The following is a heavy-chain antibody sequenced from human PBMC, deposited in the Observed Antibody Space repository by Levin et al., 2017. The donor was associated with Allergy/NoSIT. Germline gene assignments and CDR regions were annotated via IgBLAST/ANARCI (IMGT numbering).Heavy chain of an antibody. V-gene: IGHV3-30*18. D-gene: IGHD3-9*01. J-gene: IGHJ4*02. Sequence: GGSLRLSCAASGFTFSSYGMHWVRQAPGKGLEWVAVISYDGSNKYYADSVKGRFSISRDNSKNTLYLRLNSLRLEDTAVYYCAKNAATYSDILTGPTGYFDYWGQGTLVTVSS. CDR2: ISYDGSNK. CDR3: AKNAATYSDILTGPTGYFDY. CDR1: GFTFSSYG.